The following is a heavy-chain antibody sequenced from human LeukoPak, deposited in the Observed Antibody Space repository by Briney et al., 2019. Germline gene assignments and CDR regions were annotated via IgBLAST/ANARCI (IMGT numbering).Heavy chain of an antibody. J-gene: IGHJ4*02. V-gene: IGHV4-34*01. CDR2: INHSGST. CDR1: GGSFSGYY. D-gene: IGHD5-12*01. Sequence: PSETLSLTCAVYGGSFSGYYWSWIRQPPGKGLEWIGEINHSGSTNYNPSLKSRVTISVDTSKNQFSLKLSSATAADTAVYYCAKYGGYSYFDYWGQGTLVTASS. CDR3: AKYGGYSYFDY.